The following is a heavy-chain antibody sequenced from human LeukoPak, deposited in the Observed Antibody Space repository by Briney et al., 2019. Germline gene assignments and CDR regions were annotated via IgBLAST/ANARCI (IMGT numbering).Heavy chain of an antibody. J-gene: IGHJ5*01. Sequence: KASETLSLTCTVSGGSISPYYWSWIRQPPGKGLEWNGYIYYSESTNSNPSLQSRVNISVDRSRNQFSLKLTSVTAADTAVYYCARAPGILSGYWRFDYWGHGSLVSVSS. CDR1: GGSISPYY. CDR3: ARAPGILSGYWRFDY. CDR2: IYYSEST. D-gene: IGHD3-9*01. V-gene: IGHV4-59*01.